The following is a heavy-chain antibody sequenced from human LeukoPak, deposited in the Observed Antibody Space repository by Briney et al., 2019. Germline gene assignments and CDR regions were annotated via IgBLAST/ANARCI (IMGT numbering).Heavy chain of an antibody. V-gene: IGHV3-33*01. Sequence: GGSLRLSCAASGFTFNSYGMQWVRPAPGKGLEGVAVIWYDGSNKYYADSVKGRFTISRDNSKNTLFLQMNSLRAEDTAVFYCARGIQLSDYWGQGTLVTVSS. J-gene: IGHJ4*02. D-gene: IGHD5-18*01. CDR3: ARGIQLSDY. CDR2: IWYDGSNK. CDR1: GFTFNSYG.